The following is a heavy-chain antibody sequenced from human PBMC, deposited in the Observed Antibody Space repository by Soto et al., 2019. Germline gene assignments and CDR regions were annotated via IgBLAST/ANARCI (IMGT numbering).Heavy chain of an antibody. Sequence: QVQLQESGPGLLKPSETLSLTCTVSGDSISNYYWSCIRQPPGKGLEWIAYINYSGSTNYSPSLRSRVTISLDTSKKQFFLNLTSVTAADTAVYYCARDRRFSDWSQWAFDIWGQGTMVTVSS. CDR3: ARDRRFSDWSQWAFDI. V-gene: IGHV4-59*01. CDR1: GDSISNYY. CDR2: INYSGST. J-gene: IGHJ3*02. D-gene: IGHD3-9*01.